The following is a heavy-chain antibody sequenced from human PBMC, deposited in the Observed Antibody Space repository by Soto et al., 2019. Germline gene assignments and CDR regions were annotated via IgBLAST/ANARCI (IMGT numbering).Heavy chain of an antibody. Sequence: ASVKVSCKASGYTFTRYSMHWVRQAPGHRLECMGWINAGNGNTKYSQKFQGRVTITRDTSASTAYMELSSMRSEDMAVCSCARIVVVVAATDYYGMDVWGQGTTVTVSS. CDR1: GYTFTRYS. D-gene: IGHD2-15*01. V-gene: IGHV1-3*01. J-gene: IGHJ6*02. CDR2: INAGNGNT. CDR3: ARIVVVVAATDYYGMDV.